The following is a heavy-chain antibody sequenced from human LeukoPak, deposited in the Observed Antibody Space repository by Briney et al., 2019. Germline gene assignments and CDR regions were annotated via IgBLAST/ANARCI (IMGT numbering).Heavy chain of an antibody. J-gene: IGHJ5*02. CDR1: KGSFSGYY. CDR2: ISHSGYT. V-gene: IGHV4-34*01. Sequence: SETLSLTCTVCKGSFSGYYWSWIRQPPGTGLEWIGEISHSGYTNLNPSLKSRLTISLDTSKNHFSLRLTSLTAADTAVYYCARHGFYGDSARRKFDPWGQGTLVTVSS. D-gene: IGHD4-17*01. CDR3: ARHGFYGDSARRKFDP.